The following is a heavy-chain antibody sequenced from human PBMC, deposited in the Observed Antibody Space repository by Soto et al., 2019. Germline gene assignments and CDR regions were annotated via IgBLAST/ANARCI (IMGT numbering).Heavy chain of an antibody. CDR2: ITGDGHRT. D-gene: IGHD3-22*01. CDR3: AKRDYYDSATSSSVFES. Sequence: EVQLLESGGGLVQPGGSLRLSCTASGFTFSGYAMSWVRQSPGKELEWVAAITGDGHRTYYADSVEGRFTISRDNSKQTLCLQMNRLRTEVTAIFRCAKRDYYDSATSSSVFESWGQGDLVTVSS. J-gene: IGHJ4*02. V-gene: IGHV3-23*01. CDR1: GFTFSGYA.